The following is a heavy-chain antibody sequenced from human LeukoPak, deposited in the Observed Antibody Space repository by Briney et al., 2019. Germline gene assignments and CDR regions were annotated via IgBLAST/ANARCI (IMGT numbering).Heavy chain of an antibody. Sequence: GGSLRLSCAASGFTFSSYWMHWVRQAPGKGLVWVSRINSDGSSTSYADSVKGRFTISRDNAKNTLYLQMNSLRAEDTAVYFCARWDSSGCLDYWGQGTLVTVSS. CDR2: INSDGSST. J-gene: IGHJ4*02. CDR3: ARWDSSGCLDY. D-gene: IGHD3-22*01. CDR1: GFTFSSYW. V-gene: IGHV3-74*01.